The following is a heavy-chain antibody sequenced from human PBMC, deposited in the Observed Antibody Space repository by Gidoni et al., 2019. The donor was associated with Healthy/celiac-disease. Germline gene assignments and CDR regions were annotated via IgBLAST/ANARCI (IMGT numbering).Heavy chain of an antibody. D-gene: IGHD2-21*02. CDR3: ARGREVSRLYCGGDCHQPYWYFDL. J-gene: IGHJ2*01. CDR2: IYYSGST. CDR1: GGSVSSGSYY. V-gene: IGHV4-61*01. Sequence: QVQLQESGPGLVTPSETLSLTCTVPGGSVSSGSYYWSWIRQPPGKGLEWIGYIYYSGSTNYNPPRKSRVTRSGDTSKNQFSRKLSSVTAADTAVYDCARGREVSRLYCGGDCHQPYWYFDLWGRGTLVTVSS.